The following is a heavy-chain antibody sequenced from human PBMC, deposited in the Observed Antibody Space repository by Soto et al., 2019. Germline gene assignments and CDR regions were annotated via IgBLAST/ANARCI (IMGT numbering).Heavy chain of an antibody. Sequence: ASVKVSCKASGGTFGSYAISWVRQAPGQGLEWMGGIIPIFGTANYAQKFQGRVTITADASTSTAYMELSSLRPEDTAVYYCARDVIAVVVSATRAEGRFDPWGQGTLVTVSS. D-gene: IGHD2-15*01. CDR3: ARDVIAVVVSATRAEGRFDP. CDR1: GGTFGSYA. CDR2: IIPIFGTA. V-gene: IGHV1-69*13. J-gene: IGHJ5*02.